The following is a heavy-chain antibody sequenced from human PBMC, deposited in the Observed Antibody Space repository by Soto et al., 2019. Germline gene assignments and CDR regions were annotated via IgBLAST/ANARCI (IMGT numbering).Heavy chain of an antibody. Sequence: PGGSLRLSCAASQFVFSNSWMHWVRQVPGKGLIWVSRISADGSAATYKDSVKGRFTISRDNTRNTLYLYMNSLRVDDTDIYYCARAHKWRQMAFNGFDLWGQGTMVTVSS. CDR3: ARAHKWRQMAFNGFDL. CDR2: ISADGSAA. J-gene: IGHJ3*01. V-gene: IGHV3-74*01. D-gene: IGHD5-18*01. CDR1: QFVFSNSW.